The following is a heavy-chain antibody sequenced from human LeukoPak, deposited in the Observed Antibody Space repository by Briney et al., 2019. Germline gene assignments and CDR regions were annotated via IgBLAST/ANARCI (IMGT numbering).Heavy chain of an antibody. D-gene: IGHD3-9*01. CDR1: GFTFSSYG. CDR3: ARDITRFTNYYYYGMDV. CDR2: ISSDGVNK. V-gene: IGHV3-30*03. J-gene: IGHJ6*02. Sequence: SLRLSCAASGFTFSSYGMHWVRQAPGKGLEWVAVISSDGVNKYSADSVKGRFTISRDNSKNTLYLQMNSLRAEDTAVYYCARDITRFTNYYYYGMDVWGQGTTVTVSS.